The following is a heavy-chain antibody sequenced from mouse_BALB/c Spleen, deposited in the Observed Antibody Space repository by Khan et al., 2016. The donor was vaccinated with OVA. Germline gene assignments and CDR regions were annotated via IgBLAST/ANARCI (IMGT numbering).Heavy chain of an antibody. Sequence: QVQLQQSGAELVKAGASVKMSCKASGYTFTSYWMHWVKQRLGQGLEWFEETNTTNGRTYYNEKFKSKATLTVDKSSSTAYMLLSGPTFEDSAVYYCARIKKIVATYFDYWGQGTTLTVSS. CDR2: TNTTNGRT. D-gene: IGHD1-1*01. CDR1: GYTFTSYW. V-gene: IGHV1S81*02. CDR3: ARIKKIVATYFDY. J-gene: IGHJ2*01.